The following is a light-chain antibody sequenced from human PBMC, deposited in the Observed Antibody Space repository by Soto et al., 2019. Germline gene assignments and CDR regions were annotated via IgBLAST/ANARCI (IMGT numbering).Light chain of an antibody. CDR3: XQXXXXSPWX. V-gene: IGKV1-5*01. CDR2: DAS. Sequence: DIQMTQSPSTLSASVGDRVTITCRASQSISSWLAWYQQKPGKAPKLLIYDASSLESGVPSRFSGSGSGTEFTLTISSLQXDXXXXYXXXQXXXXSPWXXXQGTKVEIK. CDR1: QSISSW. J-gene: IGKJ1*01.